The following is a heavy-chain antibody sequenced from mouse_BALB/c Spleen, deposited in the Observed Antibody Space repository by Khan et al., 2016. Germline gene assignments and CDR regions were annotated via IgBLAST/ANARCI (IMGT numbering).Heavy chain of an antibody. J-gene: IGHJ2*01. Sequence: QIQLVQPGPELKKPGETVKISCKASGYTFTNYGMNWVKQAPGKGLKWMGWINTYTGEPTYADDFKGRFAFSLETSASTAYLQINNLKNEDMATYFCAMRTTVGYFDYWGQGTTLTVSS. CDR2: INTYTGEP. CDR1: GYTFTNYG. V-gene: IGHV9-1*02. D-gene: IGHD1-1*01. CDR3: AMRTTVGYFDY.